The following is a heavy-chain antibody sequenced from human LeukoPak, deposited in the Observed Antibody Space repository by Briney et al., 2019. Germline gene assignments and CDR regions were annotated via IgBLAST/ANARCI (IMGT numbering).Heavy chain of an antibody. J-gene: IGHJ3*02. Sequence: ASVKVSCKASGYTFTSYYMHWVRQAPGQGLEWMGIINPSGGSTSYAQKFQGRVTMTRDTSTSTVYMELSSLRSEDTAVYYCARVLGVWGSYRYEYDAFDIWGQGTMVTVSS. D-gene: IGHD3-16*02. CDR2: INPSGGST. V-gene: IGHV1-46*01. CDR3: ARVLGVWGSYRYEYDAFDI. CDR1: GYTFTSYY.